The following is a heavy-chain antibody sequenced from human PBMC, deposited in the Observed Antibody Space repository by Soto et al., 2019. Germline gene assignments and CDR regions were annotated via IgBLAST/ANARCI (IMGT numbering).Heavy chain of an antibody. D-gene: IGHD3-3*01. J-gene: IGHJ6*02. Sequence: EVQLVESGGGLVQPGGSLRLSCAASGFTFSSYWMHWVRQAPGKGLVWVSRINSDGSSTSYADSVKGRFTISRDNAKNTQYLQMNSLRAEDTAVYYCASNSLEWLSRSGMDVWGQGTTVTVSS. CDR2: INSDGSST. V-gene: IGHV3-74*01. CDR1: GFTFSSYW. CDR3: ASNSLEWLSRSGMDV.